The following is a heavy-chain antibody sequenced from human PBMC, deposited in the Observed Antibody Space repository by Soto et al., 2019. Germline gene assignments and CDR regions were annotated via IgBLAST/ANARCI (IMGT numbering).Heavy chain of an antibody. D-gene: IGHD6-6*01. Sequence: GGSLRLSCAASGFTFSNAWMIWVRQAPGKGLEWVGRIKSKTDGGTTDYAAPVKGRFTISRDDSKNTLYLQMNSLKTEDTAVYYCTTKYIPAGAFDIWGQGTMVTVSS. CDR2: IKSKTDGGTT. J-gene: IGHJ3*02. CDR1: GFTFSNAW. CDR3: TTKYIPAGAFDI. V-gene: IGHV3-15*01.